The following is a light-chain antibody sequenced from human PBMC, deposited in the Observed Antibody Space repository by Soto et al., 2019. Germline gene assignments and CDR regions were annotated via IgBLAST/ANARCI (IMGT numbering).Light chain of an antibody. Sequence: DIQMTQSPSTLSASVGDRVTITCRASQSISSWLAWYQQKPGKAPKLLIYDASNLESGVPSRFSGSGSGTEFTLTISSLQPDDFATYYRPFGQGTKVEIK. CDR1: QSISSW. CDR3: P. V-gene: IGKV1-5*01. CDR2: DAS. J-gene: IGKJ1*01.